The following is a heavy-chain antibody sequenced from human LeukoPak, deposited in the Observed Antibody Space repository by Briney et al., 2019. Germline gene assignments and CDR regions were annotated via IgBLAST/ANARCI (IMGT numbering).Heavy chain of an antibody. J-gene: IGHJ4*02. CDR1: GGSISSSSYY. CDR3: SSAAGGWHRDFDY. V-gene: IGHV4-39*01. D-gene: IGHD6-19*01. CDR2: IYYSGST. Sequence: KSSEILSLTCTVSGGSISSSSYYWGWIRQPPGKGLEWIGSIYYSGSTYYNPSLKSRVTISVDTSKNQFSLKLSSVTAADTAVYYCSSAAGGWHRDFDYWGQGTLVTVSS.